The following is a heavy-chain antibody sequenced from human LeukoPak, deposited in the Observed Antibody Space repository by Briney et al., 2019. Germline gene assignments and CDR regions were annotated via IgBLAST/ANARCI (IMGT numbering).Heavy chain of an antibody. J-gene: IGHJ5*02. CDR3: ARSLVLMVYAKSMYWFDP. Sequence: ASVKVSCKASGGTFSSYAISWVRQAPGQGLEWVGGIIPIFGTANYAQNFQGRVTITADESTSTAYMELSSLRSEDTAVYYCARSLVLMVYAKSMYWFDPWGQGTLVTVSS. CDR2: IIPIFGTA. D-gene: IGHD2-8*01. CDR1: GGTFSSYA. V-gene: IGHV1-69*13.